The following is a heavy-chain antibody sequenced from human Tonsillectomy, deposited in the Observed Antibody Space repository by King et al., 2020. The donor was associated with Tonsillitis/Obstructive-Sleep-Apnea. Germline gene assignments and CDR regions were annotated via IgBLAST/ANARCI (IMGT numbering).Heavy chain of an antibody. CDR3: AREFDSRDY. J-gene: IGHJ4*02. CDR1: GGSFSGYY. V-gene: IGHV4-34*01. Sequence: VQLPQWGAGLLKPSETLSLTCAVYGGSFSGYYWSWIRQPPGKGLEWIGEIDHSGSTNYNPSLKSRVTISVDTSKNHFSLKLSSVTAADTAVYCCAREFDSRDYWGQGTLVTVSS. CDR2: IDHSGST. D-gene: IGHD2-15*01.